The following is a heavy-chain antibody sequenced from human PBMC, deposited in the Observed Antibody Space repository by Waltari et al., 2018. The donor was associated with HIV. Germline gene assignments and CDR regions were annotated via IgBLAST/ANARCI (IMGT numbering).Heavy chain of an antibody. Sequence: QVQLQESGPGLVKPSETLSLTCTVSGGSISSYSWSWIRQPPGKGLEWIGYIYYSGSTNSNPSLKSRVTISVDTSKNQFSLKLSSVTAADTAVYYCARVSYDILTGFYYYYGMDVWGQGTTVTVSS. D-gene: IGHD3-9*01. CDR1: GGSISSYS. CDR3: ARVSYDILTGFYYYYGMDV. CDR2: IYYSGST. J-gene: IGHJ6*02. V-gene: IGHV4-59*01.